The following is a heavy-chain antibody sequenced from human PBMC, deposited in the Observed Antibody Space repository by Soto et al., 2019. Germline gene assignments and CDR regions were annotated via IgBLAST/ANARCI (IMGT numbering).Heavy chain of an antibody. V-gene: IGHV3-21*01. J-gene: IGHJ6*02. Sequence: PGGSLRLSCAASGFTFSSYSMNWVRQAPGKGLEWVSSISSSSSYIYYADSVKGRFTISRDNAKNSLYLQMNSLRAEDTAVYYCASVGYSSSSWIKGVYYGMDVWGQGTTVTVSS. D-gene: IGHD6-6*01. CDR1: GFTFSSYS. CDR2: ISSSSSYI. CDR3: ASVGYSSSSWIKGVYYGMDV.